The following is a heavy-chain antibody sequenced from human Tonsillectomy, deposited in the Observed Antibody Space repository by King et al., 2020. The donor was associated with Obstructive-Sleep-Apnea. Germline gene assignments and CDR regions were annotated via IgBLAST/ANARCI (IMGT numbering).Heavy chain of an antibody. CDR1: GFTFSSYS. V-gene: IGHV3-48*04. CDR2: ISSSSSTI. CDR3: ARVGSYSSSWFRDGIDY. J-gene: IGHJ4*02. Sequence: VQLVESGGGLVQPGGSLRLSCAASGFTFSSYSMNWVRQAPGKGLEWVSYISSSSSTIYYADSVKGRFTISRDNAKNSLYLQMNSLRAEDTAVYYCARVGSYSSSWFRDGIDYWGQGTLVTVSS. D-gene: IGHD6-13*01.